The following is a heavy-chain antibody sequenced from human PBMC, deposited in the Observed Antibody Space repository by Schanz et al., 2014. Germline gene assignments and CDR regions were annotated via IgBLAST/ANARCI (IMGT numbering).Heavy chain of an antibody. V-gene: IGHV3-21*01. J-gene: IGHJ4*02. D-gene: IGHD3-10*01. CDR1: GFAFSVYG. CDR2: ISSSGNNI. CDR3: ARDGNYYGSRNYYKTPYYFDY. Sequence: EVQLLDSGGGLVQPGRSLRLSCAASGFAFSVYGMHWVRQAPGKGLEWVSSISSSGNNIYYADSVKGRVSISRDNAKNSLFLQMNSLRAEDTAVYYCARDGNYYGSRNYYKTPYYFDYWGQGTLVTVSS.